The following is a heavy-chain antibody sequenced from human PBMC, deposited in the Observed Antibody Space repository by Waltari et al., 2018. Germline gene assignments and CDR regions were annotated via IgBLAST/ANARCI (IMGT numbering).Heavy chain of an antibody. CDR1: GFTFSSYA. V-gene: IGHV3-23*01. Sequence: EVQLLESGGGLIQPGGSLRLSCAASGFTFSSYAMSWVRQAPGKGLEWVSAISGSGGSTYYADSVKGRFTSSRDKSKNTLYLQMNSLRAEDTAVYYCAKPIVATRIYYYYYYGMDVWGQGTTVTVSS. J-gene: IGHJ6*02. CDR3: AKPIVATRIYYYYYYGMDV. CDR2: ISGSGGST. D-gene: IGHD5-12*01.